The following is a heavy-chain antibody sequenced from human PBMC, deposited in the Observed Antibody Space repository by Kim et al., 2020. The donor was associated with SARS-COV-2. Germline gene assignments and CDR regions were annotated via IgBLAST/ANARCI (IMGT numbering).Heavy chain of an antibody. CDR3: ARRGDYYGSGSYQTYYYYYYGMDV. D-gene: IGHD3-10*01. V-gene: IGHV1-18*01. CDR1: GYTFTSYG. J-gene: IGHJ6*02. CDR2: ISAYNGNT. Sequence: ASVKVSCKASGYTFTSYGISWVRQAPGQGLEWMGWISAYNGNTNYAQKLQGRVTMTTDTSTSTAYMELRSLRSDDTAVDYCARRGDYYGSGSYQTYYYYYYGMDVWGQGNTVTVSS.